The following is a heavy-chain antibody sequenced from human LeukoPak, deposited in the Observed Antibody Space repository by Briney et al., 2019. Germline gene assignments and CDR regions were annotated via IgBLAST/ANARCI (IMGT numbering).Heavy chain of an antibody. V-gene: IGHV3-7*04. CDR3: ARTGGLYF. J-gene: IGHJ4*02. CDR1: GYTSCLYW. CDR2: IKEDGSEN. Sequence: GGSLRLSRAASGYTSCLYWMNWVCPAPGKGRERVANIKEDGSENSYAGSVKGRFTVSRDNAKNALYLQMNSLGAEDTAVYYCARTGGLYFWGQGALVTVSS. D-gene: IGHD2-8*02.